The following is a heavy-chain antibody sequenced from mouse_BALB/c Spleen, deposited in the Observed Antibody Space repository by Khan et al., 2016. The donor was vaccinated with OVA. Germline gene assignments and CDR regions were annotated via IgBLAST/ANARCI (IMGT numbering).Heavy chain of an antibody. CDR3: ARAYYRYDGYYAMDY. Sequence: VQLQESGPGLVAPSQSLSITCTVSGFSLSRYNIHWVCQPPGKGLEWLGMIWGGGGTDYNSTLKSRLSIRKDNSKSQVLLKMNSLQTDDTAMYYCARAYYRYDGYYAMDYWGQGTSVTVSS. CDR2: IWGGGGT. V-gene: IGHV2-6-4*01. J-gene: IGHJ4*01. CDR1: GFSLSRYN. D-gene: IGHD2-14*01.